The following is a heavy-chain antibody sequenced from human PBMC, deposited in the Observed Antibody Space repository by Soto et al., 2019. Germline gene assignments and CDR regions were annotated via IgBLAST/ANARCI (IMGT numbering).Heavy chain of an antibody. CDR3: ARDSNPFGVVIRSPEKQKYGMDV. J-gene: IGHJ6*02. D-gene: IGHD3-3*01. CDR2: ISAYNNNA. V-gene: IGHV1-18*01. Sequence: ASVKVSCKASNYRFTRYGFAWVRQAPGHGLQWLGRISAYNNNADYAQEFQGRITMTTDTSTRTAVMELSSLTSDDTGVYYCARDSNPFGVVIRSPEKQKYGMDVWGQGTTVTV. CDR1: NYRFTRYG.